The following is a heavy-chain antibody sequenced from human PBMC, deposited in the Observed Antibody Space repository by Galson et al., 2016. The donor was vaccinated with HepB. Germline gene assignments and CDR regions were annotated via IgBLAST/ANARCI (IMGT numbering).Heavy chain of an antibody. CDR3: AILPLYSDSSGVFVPPY. J-gene: IGHJ4*02. Sequence: QSGAEVKKPGASVKVSCKASGYTFTSFGISWVRQALGQGLEWMGWISTYNGNTNYAQRLQGRVTMTTDTSTSTAYMELRSLRSDDTAVYYCAILPLYSDSSGVFVPPYWGQGTLVTVSS. V-gene: IGHV1-18*04. CDR2: ISTYNGNT. CDR1: GYTFTSFG. D-gene: IGHD3-22*01.